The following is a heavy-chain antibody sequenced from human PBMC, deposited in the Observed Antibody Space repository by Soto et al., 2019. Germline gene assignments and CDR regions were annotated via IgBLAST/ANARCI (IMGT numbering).Heavy chain of an antibody. CDR1: GFTFSNYA. Sequence: QVQLVESGGGVVQPGRSLRLSCAASGFTFSNYAMHWVRQAPGKGLEWVAFISYDGRNKCYADSVKGRFTVSRDSPKNTLYLQMNSLRAEDTAVYYCAREHPDAFDLWGQGTMVTVSS. J-gene: IGHJ3*01. CDR3: AREHPDAFDL. CDR2: ISYDGRNK. V-gene: IGHV3-30*04.